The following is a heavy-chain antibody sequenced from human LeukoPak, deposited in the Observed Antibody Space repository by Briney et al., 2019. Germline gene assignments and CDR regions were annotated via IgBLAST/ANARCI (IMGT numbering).Heavy chain of an antibody. CDR3: AHSDLGYDFWSGYYDY. J-gene: IGHJ4*02. V-gene: IGHV2-5*01. CDR2: LYWNDDK. Sequence: SGPTLLKPTQTLTLTCTFSGFSLSTSGVGVGWIRQPSGKALEWLALLYWNDDKRYSPSLKSRLTITKDTSKNQVVLTMTNMDPVDTATYYCAHSDLGYDFWSGYYDYWGQGTLVTVSS. D-gene: IGHD3-3*01. CDR1: GFSLSTSGVG.